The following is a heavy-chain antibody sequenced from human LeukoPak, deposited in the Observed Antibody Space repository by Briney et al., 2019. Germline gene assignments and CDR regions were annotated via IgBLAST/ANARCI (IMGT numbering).Heavy chain of an antibody. J-gene: IGHJ4*02. CDR2: ISAYNGNT. Sequence: GASVKVSCKASGYTFSNYIISWVRQAPGQGLEWMGCISAYNGNTNYAQKLQGRVTMTTDTSTSTAYMELRSLRPDDTAVYYCARDRSSSDYWGQGTLVTVSS. CDR1: GYTFSNYI. D-gene: IGHD3-10*01. V-gene: IGHV1-18*04. CDR3: ARDRSSSDY.